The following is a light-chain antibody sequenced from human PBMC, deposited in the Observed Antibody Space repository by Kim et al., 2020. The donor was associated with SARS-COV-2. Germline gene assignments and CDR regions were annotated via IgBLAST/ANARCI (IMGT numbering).Light chain of an antibody. J-gene: IGKJ1*01. Sequence: SPGERATLTCRASKTINNKLVWYQQKPGQAPRLLIYDATTRATGVPARCIGSGSETDFTLTISSLQSEDFAVYYCQQSNDWPPLTFGQGTKVDIK. CDR1: KTINNK. CDR3: QQSNDWPPLT. CDR2: DAT. V-gene: IGKV3-15*01.